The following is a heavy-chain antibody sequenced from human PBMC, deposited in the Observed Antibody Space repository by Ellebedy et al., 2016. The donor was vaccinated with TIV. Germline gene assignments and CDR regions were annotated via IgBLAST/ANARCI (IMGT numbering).Heavy chain of an antibody. CDR1: GFTFSSYW. J-gene: IGHJ4*02. CDR2: IKQDGSEK. CDR3: AREGDILTGHFDY. Sequence: GESLKISXAASGFTFSSYWMSWVRQAPGKGLEWVANIKQDGSEKYYADSVKGRFTISRDNSKNTLYLQMNSLRAEDTAVYYCAREGDILTGHFDYWGQGTLVTVSS. V-gene: IGHV3-7*01. D-gene: IGHD3-9*01.